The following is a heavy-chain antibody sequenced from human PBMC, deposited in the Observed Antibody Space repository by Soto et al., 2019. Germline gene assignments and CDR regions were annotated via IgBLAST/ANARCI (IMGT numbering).Heavy chain of an antibody. D-gene: IGHD5-12*01. V-gene: IGHV1-69*13. J-gene: IGHJ4*02. CDR3: ATSEGRDGYSFDY. Sequence: SVKVSCKASGVTFNRQEMRWVRQAPGQRLAWLGGIIPMCGTPHYADKFQDRLTITADESTGTSYLEMSSLTSEDTALYYCATSEGRDGYSFDYWGPGTLVTVSS. CDR1: GVTFNRQE. CDR2: IIPMCGTP.